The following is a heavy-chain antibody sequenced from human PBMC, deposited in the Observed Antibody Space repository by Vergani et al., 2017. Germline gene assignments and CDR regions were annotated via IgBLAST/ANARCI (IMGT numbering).Heavy chain of an antibody. V-gene: IGHV3-33*01. CDR2: IWYDGSNK. D-gene: IGHD3-22*01. Sequence: QVQLVESGGGVVQPGRSLRLSCAASGFTFSSYGMHWVRQAPGKGLEWVAVIWYDGSNKYYADSVKGRFTISRDNSKNTLYLQMNSLRAEDTAVYYCARDQGIRGYYYDSSGYYGYWGQGTLVTVSS. CDR1: GFTFSSYG. J-gene: IGHJ4*02. CDR3: ARDQGIRGYYYDSSGYYGY.